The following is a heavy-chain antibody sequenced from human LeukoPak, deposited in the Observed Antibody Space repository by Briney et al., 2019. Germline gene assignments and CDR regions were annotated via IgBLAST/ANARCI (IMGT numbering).Heavy chain of an antibody. V-gene: IGHV1-69*13. CDR3: AREKSTMYFDY. CDR1: GTSFNTYT. J-gene: IGHJ4*02. Sequence: GASVKVSCKAAGTSFNTYTFSWVRQAPAQGLEWMGQIIPMVGTPDYAQKFQDRVTITADESTTTAYLELSSLRSEDTAVYYCAREKSTMYFDYWGQGTLVTVSS. D-gene: IGHD5-24*01. CDR2: IIPMVGTP.